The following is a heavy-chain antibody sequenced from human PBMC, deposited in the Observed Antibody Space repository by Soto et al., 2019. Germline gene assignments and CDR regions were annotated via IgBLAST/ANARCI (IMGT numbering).Heavy chain of an antibody. J-gene: IGHJ4*02. V-gene: IGHV3-66*01. Sequence: ETLSLTCTVSGGSISSSNYMSWVRQAPGKGLEWVSVIYSGGSTYYADSVKGRFTISRDNSKNTLYLQMNSLRAEDTAVYYCARDLLWFGELLSVYWGQGTLVTVSS. CDR3: ARDLLWFGELLSVY. CDR2: IYSGGST. D-gene: IGHD3-10*01. CDR1: GGSISSSNY.